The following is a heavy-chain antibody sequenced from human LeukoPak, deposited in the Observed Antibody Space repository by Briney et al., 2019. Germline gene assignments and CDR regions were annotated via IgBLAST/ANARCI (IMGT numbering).Heavy chain of an antibody. Sequence: GGSLRLSCAASGFTFSSYSMNWVRQAPGKGLEWVSSISSSSSYIYYADSVKGRFTISRDNAKNSLYLQMNSLRAEDTAVYYCARDSGDTMVRGVIGWFDPWGQGTLVTVSS. V-gene: IGHV3-21*01. J-gene: IGHJ5*02. CDR1: GFTFSSYS. CDR3: ARDSGDTMVRGVIGWFDP. D-gene: IGHD3-10*01. CDR2: ISSSSSYI.